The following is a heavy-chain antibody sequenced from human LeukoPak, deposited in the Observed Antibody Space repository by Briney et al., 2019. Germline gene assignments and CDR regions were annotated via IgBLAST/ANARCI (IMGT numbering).Heavy chain of an antibody. CDR3: ARGSTYYDSSGQVPFDY. CDR2: ISFDGSKI. J-gene: IGHJ4*02. D-gene: IGHD3-22*01. Sequence: GGSLRLSCAASGFTFTRYAIHWVRQPPGEGPECVAVISFDGSKIYYADSVKGRFTISRDDSKNSLYLQMNSLRAEDTAVYYCARGSTYYDSSGQVPFDYWGQGTLVTVSS. V-gene: IGHV3-30*03. CDR1: GFTFTRYA.